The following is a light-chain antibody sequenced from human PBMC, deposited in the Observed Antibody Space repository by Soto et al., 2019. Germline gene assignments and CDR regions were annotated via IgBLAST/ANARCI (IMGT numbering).Light chain of an antibody. J-gene: IGLJ2*01. CDR2: RNN. CDR1: SSNIGAYYD. Sequence: QLVLTQPPSVSGAPGHRVTISCTGTSSNIGAYYDVNWYQVVPGKAPILLISRNNNRPSGVPDRFSGSRSDTSASLAITGLQSEDEAEYYCQSFDTALSSSIFGGGTKLTVL. CDR3: QSFDTALSSSI. V-gene: IGLV1-40*01.